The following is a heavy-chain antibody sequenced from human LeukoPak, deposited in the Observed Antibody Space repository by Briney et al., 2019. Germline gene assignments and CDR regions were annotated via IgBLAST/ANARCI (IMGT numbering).Heavy chain of an antibody. Sequence: GASVKVSCKASGYTFTSYYMHWVRQAPGQGLEWMGIINPSGGSTGYAQKFQGRVTMTRDMSTSTVYMELSSLRSEDTAVYYCARGRGSAYDAFDIWGQGTMVTVSS. V-gene: IGHV1-46*01. CDR1: GYTFTSYY. CDR2: INPSGGST. CDR3: ARGRGSAYDAFDI. D-gene: IGHD3-10*01. J-gene: IGHJ3*02.